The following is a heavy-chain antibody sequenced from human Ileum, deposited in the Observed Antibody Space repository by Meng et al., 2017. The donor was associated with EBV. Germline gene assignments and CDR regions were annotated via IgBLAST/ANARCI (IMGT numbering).Heavy chain of an antibody. D-gene: IGHD6-19*01. Sequence: QLQVAGSGLVRPLGTRSLPCAVAGAPISRSTGWSWVRQPPGKGLEWIGEIYHSGSTNYNPSLKSRVTISVDKSKNQFSLNLSSVTAADTAVYYCARVGQWLPIDYWGQGTLVTVSS. CDR2: IYHSGST. J-gene: IGHJ4*02. CDR3: ARVGQWLPIDY. V-gene: IGHV4-4*03. CDR1: GAPISRSTG.